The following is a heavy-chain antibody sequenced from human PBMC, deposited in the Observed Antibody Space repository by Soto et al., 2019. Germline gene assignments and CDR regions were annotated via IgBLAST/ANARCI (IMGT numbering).Heavy chain of an antibody. CDR1: RFSLSTSGVG. V-gene: IGHV2-5*02. D-gene: IGHD3-9*01. Sequence: QITLKESGPTLVKPTQTLTLTCTFSRFSLSTSGVGVGWIRQPPGKALEWLALIYWDDDKRYSPSLKSRLTIPKDTSKNQVVLTMTNMDPVDTATYYCALALKKYYDILTGYYRTADFDYWGQGTLVTVSS. CDR3: ALALKKYYDILTGYYRTADFDY. J-gene: IGHJ4*02. CDR2: IYWDDDK.